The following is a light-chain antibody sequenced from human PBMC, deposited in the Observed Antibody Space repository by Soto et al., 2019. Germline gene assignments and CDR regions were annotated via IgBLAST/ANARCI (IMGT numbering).Light chain of an antibody. CDR1: QSVSSSY. V-gene: IGKV3D-15*01. J-gene: IGKJ1*01. CDR3: QQYNNWPTWT. CDR2: GAS. Sequence: EIALTQSPGTLSLSPGERATLSCRASQSVSSSYLAWYQQKPGQAPRLLIYGASSRATGIPARFSGSGSGTEFTLTISSLQSEDFAVYYCQQYNNWPTWTFGQGTKVDIK.